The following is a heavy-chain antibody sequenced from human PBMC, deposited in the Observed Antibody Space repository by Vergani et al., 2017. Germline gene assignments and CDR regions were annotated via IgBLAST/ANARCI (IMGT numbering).Heavy chain of an antibody. CDR2: IRYDDSRNK. CDR3: GKDYVPGRVFDI. J-gene: IGHJ3*02. D-gene: IGHD3-10*02. V-gene: IGHV3-30*02. CDR1: GFTFNNSN. Sequence: QVQLVESGGGVVQPGESLRLSCAASTSGFTFNNSNMHWVRQAPGKGLEWVAFIRYDDSRNKYYAASVQGRFIISRDNSKNTVFLQMNSLRPEDTAVYYYGKDYVPGRVFDIWGQGTMVTVSS.